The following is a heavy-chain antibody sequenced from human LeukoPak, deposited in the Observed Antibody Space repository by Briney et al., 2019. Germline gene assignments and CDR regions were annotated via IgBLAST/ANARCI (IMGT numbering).Heavy chain of an antibody. CDR1: GSSISRGYY. V-gene: IGHV4-38-2*02. J-gene: IGHJ4*02. CDR3: ARETYYYDSSALDY. D-gene: IGHD3-22*01. Sequence: KPSETLSLTCTVSGSSISRGYYWGWIRQPPGKGLECIASIYHSGSTYYNPSLKSRVTISVDTSKNQFSLKLSSVTAADTAVYYCARETYYYDSSALDYWGQGTLVTVSS. CDR2: IYHSGST.